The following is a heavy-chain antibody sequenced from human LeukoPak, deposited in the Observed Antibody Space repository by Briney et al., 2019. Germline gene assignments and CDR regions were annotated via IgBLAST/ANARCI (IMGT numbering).Heavy chain of an antibody. J-gene: IGHJ1*01. Sequence: GGSLRLSCAASGFTFTNYWMHWVRQVPGKGLVWVSRINCEGSSTSYADSVNGRFIIFRDNAKNTVHLQMNSLRAEDTAVYYCARDFSGYAIKYWGQGTLVTVSS. CDR2: INCEGSST. D-gene: IGHD5-12*01. V-gene: IGHV3-74*01. CDR3: ARDFSGYAIKY. CDR1: GFTFTNYW.